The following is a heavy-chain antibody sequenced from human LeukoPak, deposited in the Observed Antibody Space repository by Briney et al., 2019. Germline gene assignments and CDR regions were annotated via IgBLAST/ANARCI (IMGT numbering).Heavy chain of an antibody. V-gene: IGHV3-9*01. CDR3: AKDIRPGYSTGWYDY. CDR2: ISWNSDSI. CDR1: GFSFDVYA. D-gene: IGHD6-19*01. J-gene: IGHJ4*02. Sequence: SLTLSCAASGFSFDVYAIHWVRQAPGKGLEWVSGISWNSDSIGYADSEKGRLTISRENAKKSLYLQMNSLKAEDTALYCCAKDIRPGYSTGWYDYWGQGTLVTVSS.